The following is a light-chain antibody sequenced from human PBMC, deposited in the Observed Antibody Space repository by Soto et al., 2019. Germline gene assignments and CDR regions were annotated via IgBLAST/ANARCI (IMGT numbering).Light chain of an antibody. V-gene: IGLV2-18*02. CDR2: GVT. CDR3: ISYTDSSAYV. J-gene: IGLJ1*01. Sequence: QSALTQPPSVSGSPGQSVTISCTGSSNDVASNYRVSWYQQPPGTAPKLVIYGVTNRPSGVPDRFSGSRSGNTASLTISGLQAEDEADYFCISYTDSSAYVFGTGTQLTVL. CDR1: SNDVASNYR.